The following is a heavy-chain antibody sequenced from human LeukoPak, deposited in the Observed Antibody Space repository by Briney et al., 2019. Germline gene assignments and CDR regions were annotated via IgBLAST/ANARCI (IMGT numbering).Heavy chain of an antibody. CDR3: ARSDSSGRYGGYYYYYMDV. CDR2: ISAYNGNT. Sequence: GASVKVSCKASGYTFTSYGFTWVRPAPGQGLEWMGWISAYNGNTNYAQKLQGRVTMTTDTSTSTAYMELRSLRSDDTAVYYCARSDSSGRYGGYYYYYMDVWGKGTTVTVSS. CDR1: GYTFTSYG. J-gene: IGHJ6*03. D-gene: IGHD6-19*01. V-gene: IGHV1-18*01.